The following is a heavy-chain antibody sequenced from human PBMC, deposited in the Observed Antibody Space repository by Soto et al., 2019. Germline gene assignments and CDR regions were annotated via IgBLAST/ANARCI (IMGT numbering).Heavy chain of an antibody. D-gene: IGHD4-17*01. CDR2: IDPSDSYT. V-gene: IGHV5-10-1*03. J-gene: IGHJ5*02. CDR1: GYSFTSYW. Sequence: EVQLVQSGAEVKKPGESLRISCKGSGYSFTSYWISWVRQMPGKGLEWMGRIDPSDSYTNYSPSFQGHVTISADKSISTAYLQWSSLKASDTAMYYCARNNQGDYVQSWDLFWFDPWGQGTLVTVSS. CDR3: ARNNQGDYVQSWDLFWFDP.